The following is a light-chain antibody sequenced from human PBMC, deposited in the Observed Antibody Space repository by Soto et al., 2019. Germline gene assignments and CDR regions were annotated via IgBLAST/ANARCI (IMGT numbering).Light chain of an antibody. CDR3: QQLNTYPFT. J-gene: IGKJ4*01. CDR1: QGISSY. Sequence: DIQLTQSPSFLSASVGDRVTITCRASQGISSYLAWYQQKTGKAPKILIYAASTLQSGVPSRFSGSESGTEFTLTISSLQPEDFATYQYQQLNTYPFTFGGGTKVEIK. CDR2: AAS. V-gene: IGKV1-9*01.